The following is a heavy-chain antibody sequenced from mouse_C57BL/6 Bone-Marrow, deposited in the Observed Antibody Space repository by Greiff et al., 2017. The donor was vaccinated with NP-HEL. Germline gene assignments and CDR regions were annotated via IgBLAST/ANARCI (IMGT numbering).Heavy chain of an antibody. Sequence: VQLQQSGPGMVKPSQSLSLTCTVTGYSITSGYDWHWIRHFPGNKLEWMGYISYSGSTNYNPSLKSRISITHDTSKNHFFLKLNSVTTEDTATYYCARGRLLFDYWGQGTTLTVSS. CDR3: ARGRLLFDY. D-gene: IGHD1-1*01. J-gene: IGHJ2*01. V-gene: IGHV3-1*01. CDR1: GYSITSGYD. CDR2: ISYSGST.